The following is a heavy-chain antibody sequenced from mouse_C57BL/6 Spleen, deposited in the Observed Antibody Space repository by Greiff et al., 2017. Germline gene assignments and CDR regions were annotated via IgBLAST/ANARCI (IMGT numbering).Heavy chain of an antibody. V-gene: IGHV5-9-1*02. D-gene: IGHD1-1*01. J-gene: IGHJ2*01. CDR3: TRADYGSRGNYFDY. Sequence: EVQRVESGEGLVKPGGSLKLSCAASGFTFSSYAMSWVRQTPEKRLEWVAYISSGGDYIYYADTVKGRFTISRDNARNTLYLQMSSLKSEDTAMYYCTRADYGSRGNYFDYWGQGTTLTVSS. CDR2: ISSGGDYI. CDR1: GFTFSSYA.